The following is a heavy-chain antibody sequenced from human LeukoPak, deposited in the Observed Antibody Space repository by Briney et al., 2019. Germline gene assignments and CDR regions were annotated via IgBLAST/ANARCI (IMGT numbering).Heavy chain of an antibody. J-gene: IGHJ4*02. V-gene: IGHV3-48*01. CDR1: GFTFSTYS. CDR2: ISSSVSTM. CDR3: VRNPDY. Sequence: GGSLRLSCAASGFTFSTYSMSWVRQAPGKGLECVSFISSSVSTMSYADSVKGRFTISRDNAKNSLYLQMNSLRVEDTAVYYYVRNPDYWGQGTLVTVSP.